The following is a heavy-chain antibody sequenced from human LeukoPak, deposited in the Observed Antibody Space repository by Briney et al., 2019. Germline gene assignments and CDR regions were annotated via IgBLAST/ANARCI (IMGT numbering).Heavy chain of an antibody. CDR3: ARGPYAYDSSVAFDI. J-gene: IGHJ3*02. D-gene: IGHD3-22*01. Sequence: SETLSLTCTVSGDSISSGDYYWSWIRQPAGKGLEWIGRIYTSGGTNYNPSLKSRVTISVDTSKNQFSLKLSSVTAADTALFYCARGPYAYDSSVAFDIWGQGTMVTVSS. V-gene: IGHV4-61*02. CDR2: IYTSGGT. CDR1: GDSISSGDYY.